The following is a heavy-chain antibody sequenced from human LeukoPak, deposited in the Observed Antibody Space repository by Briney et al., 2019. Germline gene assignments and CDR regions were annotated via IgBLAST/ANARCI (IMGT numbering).Heavy chain of an antibody. Sequence: GGSLRLSCAASGFTFSYYTMHWVRQAPGKGLEWVSSISSTSDYMYYADSVKGRFTISRDNAKNSLYLQMNSPRAEDTAVYYCARYFDLWGRGTLVTVSS. CDR2: ISSTSDYM. CDR3: ARYFDL. J-gene: IGHJ2*01. CDR1: GFTFSYYT. V-gene: IGHV3-21*01.